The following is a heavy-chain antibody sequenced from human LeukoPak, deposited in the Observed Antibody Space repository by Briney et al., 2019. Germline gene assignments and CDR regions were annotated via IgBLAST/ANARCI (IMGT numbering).Heavy chain of an antibody. D-gene: IGHD6-6*01. CDR3: ARRYPGIAARPVDY. J-gene: IGHJ4*02. CDR1: GGSFSGYY. CDR2: INHSGST. Sequence: PSETLSLTCAVYGGSFSGYYWSWIRQPPGKGLEWIGEINHSGSTNYNPSLKSRVTISVDTSKNQFSLKLSSVTAADTAVYYYARRYPGIAARPVDYWGQGTLVTVSS. V-gene: IGHV4-34*01.